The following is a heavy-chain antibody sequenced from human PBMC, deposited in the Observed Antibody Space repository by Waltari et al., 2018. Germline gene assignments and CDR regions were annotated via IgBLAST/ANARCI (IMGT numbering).Heavy chain of an antibody. CDR1: GFTFVYHA. Sequence: QVQLVESGGGVVHPGRSLILSCEASGFTFVYHAFHWVRQAPGKGLEWVAGISYDGSDEYYADSVRGRFTISRDDSKDTVNLQMNSLRPEDTAVYYCARDGPLQIQSWYSFDYWGQGTLVTVSS. V-gene: IGHV3-30*07. J-gene: IGHJ4*02. CDR2: ISYDGSDE. D-gene: IGHD5-18*01. CDR3: ARDGPLQIQSWYSFDY.